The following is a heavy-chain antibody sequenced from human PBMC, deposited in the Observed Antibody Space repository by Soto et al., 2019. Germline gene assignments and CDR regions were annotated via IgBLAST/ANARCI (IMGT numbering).Heavy chain of an antibody. V-gene: IGHV3-30-3*01. CDR3: AREGYDILTGYPIPLDY. Sequence: HRRGSLRLSCAASGFTFSSYAMHWVRQAPGKGLEWVAVISYDGSNKYYADSVKGRFTISRDNSKNTLYLQMNSLRAEDTAVYYCAREGYDILTGYPIPLDYWGQGT. J-gene: IGHJ4*02. CDR2: ISYDGSNK. D-gene: IGHD3-9*01. CDR1: GFTFSSYA.